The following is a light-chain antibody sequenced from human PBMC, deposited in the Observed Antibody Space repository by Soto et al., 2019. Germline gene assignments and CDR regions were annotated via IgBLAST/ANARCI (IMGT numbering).Light chain of an antibody. CDR2: HVS. CDR3: YSYTTSSTYV. V-gene: IGLV2-14*01. J-gene: IGLJ1*01. CDR1: SSDVGGYNY. Sequence: HSALTQPASVSGSPGQSITISCTGTSSDVGGYNYVSWYQQHPAKVPKLMIYHVSNRPSGVSDRFSGSKSGNTASLTISGLQAEDEGDYYCYSYTTSSTYVFGTGTKVTVL.